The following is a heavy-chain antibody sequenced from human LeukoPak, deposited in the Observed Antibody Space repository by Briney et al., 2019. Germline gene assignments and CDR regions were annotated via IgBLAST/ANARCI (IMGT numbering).Heavy chain of an antibody. Sequence: SETLSLTCTVSGGSISSYYWSWIRQPPGKGLEWIGSIYYSGSTYYNPSLKSRVTISVDTSKNQFSLKLSSVTAADTAVYYCAGQYYDFWSGYFPLDYWGQGTLVTVSS. D-gene: IGHD3-3*01. CDR3: AGQYYDFWSGYFPLDY. J-gene: IGHJ4*02. V-gene: IGHV4-59*05. CDR1: GGSISSYY. CDR2: IYYSGST.